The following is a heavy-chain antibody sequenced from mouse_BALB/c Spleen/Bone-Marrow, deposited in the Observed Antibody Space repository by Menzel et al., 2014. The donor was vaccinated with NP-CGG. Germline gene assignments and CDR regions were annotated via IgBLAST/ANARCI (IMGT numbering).Heavy chain of an antibody. CDR1: GYVFTDYW. V-gene: IGHV1-80*01. CDR3: ARFATGSFAY. D-gene: IGHD1-1*01. J-gene: IGHJ3*01. CDR2: IFPVNADT. Sequence: VQLQQSGAELVRPGSSVKISCKASGYVFTDYWMNWLRQRPGQGPEWIGQIFPVNADTNYKANFKDKVTLTADKSSTTAYMQRNSLTSEDSAVYFCARFATGSFAYWGQGTLVTVSA.